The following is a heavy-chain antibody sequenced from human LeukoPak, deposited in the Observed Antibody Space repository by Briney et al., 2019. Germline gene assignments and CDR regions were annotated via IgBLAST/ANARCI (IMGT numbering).Heavy chain of an antibody. CDR1: GFTFSSSW. CDR2: IDFDGSRI. Sequence: GGSLRLSCAASGFTFSSSWMHWVRQIPGKGLVWVSRIDFDGSRIVYADFVKGRFTISRDNAKNTLYLQTNSLRAEDTAVYYCARELNWAPDYWGQGTLVTVSS. D-gene: IGHD7-27*01. CDR3: ARELNWAPDY. V-gene: IGHV3-74*01. J-gene: IGHJ4*02.